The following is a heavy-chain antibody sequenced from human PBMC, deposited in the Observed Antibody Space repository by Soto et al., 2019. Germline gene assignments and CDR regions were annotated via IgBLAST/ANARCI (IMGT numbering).Heavy chain of an antibody. CDR3: ARVAVGYYYMDV. CDR1: GFTFSNYW. V-gene: IGHV3-74*01. J-gene: IGHJ6*03. Sequence: EVQLVESGGGLVQPAGSLRLSCAASGFTFSNYWMHWVRQAPGKGLVWVSRINSDGTRTNYADSVKGRFTISRDNAENTLYLQMNSLTAEDTAVYDCARVAVGYYYMDVWGKGTTVTVSS. CDR2: INSDGTRT.